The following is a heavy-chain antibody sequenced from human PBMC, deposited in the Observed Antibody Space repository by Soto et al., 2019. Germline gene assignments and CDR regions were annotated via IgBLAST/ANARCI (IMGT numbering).Heavy chain of an antibody. CDR3: ARSYSGGFDY. CDR1: GYAFTSFG. Sequence: ASVKVSCKASGYAFTSFGISWVRQAPGQGLEWMGWISTYNGNTTYAQKLQGRVTMTTDTSTSTAYMELRSLRSDDTAVYYCARSYSGGFDYWGQGTLVTVSS. D-gene: IGHD2-21*01. CDR2: ISTYNGNT. J-gene: IGHJ4*02. V-gene: IGHV1-18*01.